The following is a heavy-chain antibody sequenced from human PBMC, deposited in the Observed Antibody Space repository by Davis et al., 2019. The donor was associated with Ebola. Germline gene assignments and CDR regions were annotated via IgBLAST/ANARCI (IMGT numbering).Heavy chain of an antibody. D-gene: IGHD4-17*01. J-gene: IGHJ4*02. CDR3: AKDAGNDYGDLPTDY. Sequence: PGGSLRLSCAASGFTFSSYGMHWVRQAPGKGLEWVAVIWYDGSNKYYADSVKGRFTISRDNSKNTLYLQMNSLRAEDTAVYYCAKDAGNDYGDLPTDYWGQGTLVTVSS. V-gene: IGHV3-33*06. CDR1: GFTFSSYG. CDR2: IWYDGSNK.